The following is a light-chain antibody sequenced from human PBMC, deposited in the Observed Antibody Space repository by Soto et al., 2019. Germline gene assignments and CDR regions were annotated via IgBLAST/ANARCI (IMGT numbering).Light chain of an antibody. J-gene: IGLJ2*01. V-gene: IGLV1-40*01. CDR1: SANIGAGYD. CDR3: QSYDSSLSGVV. Sequence: QSVLTQPPSVSGAPGQRVTISCTGSSANIGAGYDVHWYQQLPGTAPKLLIHGNSNRPSGIPDRFAGSKSGTLASLAIIGLQAEYEADYYGQSYDSSLSGVVFGGGTKLTVL. CDR2: GNS.